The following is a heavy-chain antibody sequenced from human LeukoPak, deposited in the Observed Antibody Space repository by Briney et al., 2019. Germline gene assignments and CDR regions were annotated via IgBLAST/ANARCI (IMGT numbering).Heavy chain of an antibody. Sequence: PSETLFLTCTVSGGSISSRSYYWGWIRQPPGKGLEWIGSMYYSGSSYYNPSLKSRVTLSVDTSKNQFSLKLRTVTAADTAVYSCATTSGYYAYYFDYWGQGTLVTVSS. V-gene: IGHV4-39*01. D-gene: IGHD3-22*01. J-gene: IGHJ4*02. CDR1: GGSISSRSYY. CDR3: ATTSGYYAYYFDY. CDR2: MYYSGSS.